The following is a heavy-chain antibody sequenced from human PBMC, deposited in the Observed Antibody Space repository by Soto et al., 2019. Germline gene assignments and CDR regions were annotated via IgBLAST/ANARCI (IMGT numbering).Heavy chain of an antibody. J-gene: IGHJ6*02. V-gene: IGHV1-69*01. D-gene: IGHD5-18*01. CDR2: IIPIFGTA. Sequence: QVQLVQSGAEVKKPGSSVKVSCKASGGTFSSYAISWVRQAPGQGLEWMGGIIPIFGTANYAQKFQDRVTITADESTSTAYMELSSLRSEDTAVYYCARDRHARGYSYGYYYYGMDVWGQGTTVTVSS. CDR1: GGTFSSYA. CDR3: ARDRHARGYSYGYYYYGMDV.